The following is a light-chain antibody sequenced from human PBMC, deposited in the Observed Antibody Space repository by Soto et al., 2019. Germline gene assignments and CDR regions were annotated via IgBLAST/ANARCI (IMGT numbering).Light chain of an antibody. V-gene: IGKV3-15*01. Sequence: EIVMTQSPATLSVSPGERATLXXRASQNVISNLAWYQQKPGQPPSXLIYGASTRATGVPATFSGSGAGTEFTLTISSLQSEDFAVYYCQQYKNWPITFGQGTRLEIK. CDR1: QNVISN. J-gene: IGKJ5*01. CDR3: QQYKNWPIT. CDR2: GAS.